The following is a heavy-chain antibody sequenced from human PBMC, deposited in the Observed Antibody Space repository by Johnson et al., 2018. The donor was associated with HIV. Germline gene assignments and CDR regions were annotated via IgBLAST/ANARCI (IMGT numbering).Heavy chain of an antibody. D-gene: IGHD6-13*01. CDR1: GFTFSNAW. CDR2: IKSKTDGGTT. J-gene: IGHJ3*02. V-gene: IGHV3-15*01. Sequence: VQLVESGGGLVKPGGSLRLSCAASGFTFSNAWMSWVRQAPGKGLAWVGRIKSKTDGGTTDYATPVKGRFTISRADSKNTLYLQMNSLKTEDTAVYYCTTAAAAPYAFDIWGQGTMVTVSS. CDR3: TTAAAAPYAFDI.